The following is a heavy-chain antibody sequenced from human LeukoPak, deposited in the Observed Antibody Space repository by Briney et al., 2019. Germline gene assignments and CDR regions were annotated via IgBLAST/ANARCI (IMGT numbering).Heavy chain of an antibody. CDR1: GFTFGDYA. D-gene: IGHD4-17*01. J-gene: IGHJ4*02. Sequence: GGSLRLSCTASGFTFGDYAMTWVRQAPGKGLEWVSSISSDSSYIYYADSLKRRLTISRDNAKNSLYLQIDSLRAEDTAVYYCASAPTDYVETSWYYFDYWGQGTLVTVSS. V-gene: IGHV3-21*01. CDR3: ASAPTDYVETSWYYFDY. CDR2: ISSDSSYI.